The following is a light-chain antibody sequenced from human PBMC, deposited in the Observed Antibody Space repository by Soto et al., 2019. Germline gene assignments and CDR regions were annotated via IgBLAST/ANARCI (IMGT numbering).Light chain of an antibody. CDR3: QQYGSSPQT. Sequence: EIVMTQSPATLSVSPGERATLSCRASQSVSSNLAWYQQKPGQAPRLLIYGASTRATGIPARFSGSGSGTEFTLTISSLQSEDFAVYYCQQYGSSPQTFGGGTKVDI. CDR2: GAS. CDR1: QSVSSN. J-gene: IGKJ4*01. V-gene: IGKV3-15*01.